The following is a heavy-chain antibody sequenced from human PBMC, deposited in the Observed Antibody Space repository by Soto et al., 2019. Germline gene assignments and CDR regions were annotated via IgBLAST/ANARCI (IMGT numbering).Heavy chain of an antibody. J-gene: IGHJ4*02. CDR3: VRVPDY. CDR1: VRSIGGGCSS. V-gene: IGHV4-30-2*01. Sequence: PSETLSLTGSACVRSIGGGCSSWSGHRQPPGKGLEWIGYIYHSGSTYYNPSVKSRVTISVDRSKNQFSLKLSSVTAADTAVYYSVRVPDYWGQGTLVTVS. CDR2: IYHSGST.